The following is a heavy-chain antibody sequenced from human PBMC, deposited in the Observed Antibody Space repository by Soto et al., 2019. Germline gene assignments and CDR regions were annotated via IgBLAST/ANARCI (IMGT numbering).Heavy chain of an antibody. CDR3: ARDTGDGTFDF. CDR1: GYTFSSYA. D-gene: IGHD7-27*01. CDR2: FNAGYGNT. J-gene: IGHJ4*02. Sequence: QVHLVQSGAEVRKPGASVKVSCKASGYTFSSYAMHWVRQAPGQRLEWMGWFNAGYGNTKSSQKFQDRVTISRDTSASTAYMELISLRSEDTAVYYCARDTGDGTFDFWGQGTLVTVSS. V-gene: IGHV1-3*01.